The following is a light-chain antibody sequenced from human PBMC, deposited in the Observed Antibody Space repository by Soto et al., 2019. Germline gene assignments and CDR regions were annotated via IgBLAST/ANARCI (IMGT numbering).Light chain of an antibody. CDR1: QSVLYSSNNKNY. V-gene: IGKV4-1*01. CDR2: WAS. Sequence: DIVMTQSPDSLAVSLGERATINCKSSQSVLYSSNNKNYLAWYQQKPGQPPKLLIYWASTRESGVPDRFSGSGSGTDFTLTISRLEPEDFAVYYCQQYGSSPGTFGGGTKVEIK. J-gene: IGKJ4*01. CDR3: QQYGSSPGT.